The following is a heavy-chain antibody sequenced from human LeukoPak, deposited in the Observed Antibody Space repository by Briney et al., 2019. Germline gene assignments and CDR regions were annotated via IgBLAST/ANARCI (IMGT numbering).Heavy chain of an antibody. J-gene: IGHJ4*02. V-gene: IGHV3-48*03. Sequence: GGSLRLSCAASGFTFSSYEMNWVRQAPGKGLEWVSYISSSGSTIYYADSVKGRFTISRDNSKNTLYLQMNSLRAEDTAVYYCAKESPRGPHDYWGQGTLVTVSS. CDR1: GFTFSSYE. CDR3: AKESPRGPHDY. CDR2: ISSSGSTI.